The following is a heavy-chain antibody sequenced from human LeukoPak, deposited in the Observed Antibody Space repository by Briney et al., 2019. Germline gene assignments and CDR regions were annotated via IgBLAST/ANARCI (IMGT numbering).Heavy chain of an antibody. J-gene: IGHJ6*02. D-gene: IGHD4-17*01. CDR3: AKGVHHGDYAHRRTGYYYYGMDV. Sequence: GSLRLSCAASGFTFSSYGMHWVRQAPGKGLEWVAVISYDGSNKYYADSVKGRFTISRDNSKNTLYLQMNSLRAEDTAVYYCAKGVHHGDYAHRRTGYYYYGMDVWGQGTTVTVSS. V-gene: IGHV3-30*18. CDR1: GFTFSSYG. CDR2: ISYDGSNK.